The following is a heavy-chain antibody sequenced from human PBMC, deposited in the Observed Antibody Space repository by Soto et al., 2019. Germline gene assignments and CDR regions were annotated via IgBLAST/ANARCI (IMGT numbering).Heavy chain of an antibody. Sequence: GGSLRLSCAASGFTFSSYAMSWVRQAPGKGLEWVSAISGSGGSTYYADSVKGRFTISRDNSKNTLYLQMNSLRAEDTAVYYCAKDLSALDYYDSSGYFWLWGQGTLVTVSS. CDR1: GFTFSSYA. CDR3: AKDLSALDYYDSSGYFWL. V-gene: IGHV3-23*01. CDR2: ISGSGGST. D-gene: IGHD3-22*01. J-gene: IGHJ4*02.